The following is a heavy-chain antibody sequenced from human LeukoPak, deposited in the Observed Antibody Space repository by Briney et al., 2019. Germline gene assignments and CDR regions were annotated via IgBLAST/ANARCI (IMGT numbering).Heavy chain of an antibody. J-gene: IGHJ6*04. CDR1: GGSISSYY. CDR2: IYYSGST. D-gene: IGHD3-9*01. Sequence: SETLSLPCTVSGGSISSYYWSWIRQPPGKGLEWIGYIYYSGSTNYNPSLKSRVTISVDTSKNQFSLKLSSVTAADTAVYYCARDHRPYYDILTGYQYYYGMDVWGKGTTVTVSS. CDR3: ARDHRPYYDILTGYQYYYGMDV. V-gene: IGHV4-59*01.